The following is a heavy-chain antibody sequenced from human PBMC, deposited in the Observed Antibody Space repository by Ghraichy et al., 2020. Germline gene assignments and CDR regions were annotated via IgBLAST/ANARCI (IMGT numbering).Heavy chain of an antibody. D-gene: IGHD2-15*01. CDR3: TRVGVAAHEHFDH. CDR1: GFNFGDYS. Sequence: GGSLRLSCTAFGFNFGDYSLIWFRQGPGKGLEWVGEISSRRYGGRPDYAASLRGRFSISRDDSKGFVYLQMNSLRIDDTGVYFCTRVGVAAHEHFDHWGQGAQVTVSS. V-gene: IGHV3-49*03. CDR2: ISSRRYGGRP. J-gene: IGHJ4*02.